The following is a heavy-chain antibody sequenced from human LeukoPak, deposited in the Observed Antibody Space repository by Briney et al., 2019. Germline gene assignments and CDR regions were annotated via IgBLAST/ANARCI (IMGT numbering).Heavy chain of an antibody. J-gene: IGHJ5*02. CDR2: IKQDGSEE. D-gene: IGHD5-24*01. V-gene: IGHV3-7*01. CDR1: GFTFGRHW. CDR3: ARDREIWLPHNWFDP. Sequence: GGSLRLSCAASGFTFGRHWMSWVRQAPGKGLEWVANIKQDGSEEYYVDSVKGRFTISRDNAKNSLFLQMNSLRAEDTAVYYCARDREIWLPHNWFDPWGQGTLVTVSS.